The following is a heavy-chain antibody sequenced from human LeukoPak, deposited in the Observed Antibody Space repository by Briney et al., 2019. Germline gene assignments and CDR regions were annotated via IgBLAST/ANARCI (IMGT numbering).Heavy chain of an antibody. V-gene: IGHV4-34*01. CDR1: GGSFSGYY. D-gene: IGHD5-18*01. CDR3: ARVKERIQLWAVLDY. CDR2: INHSGST. Sequence: PSETLSLTCAVYGGSFSGYYWSWIRQPPGKGLEWIGEINHSGSTNYNPSLKSRVTISVDTSKNQFSLRPISVTAADTAVYYCARVKERIQLWAVLDYWGQGTLVTVSS. J-gene: IGHJ4*02.